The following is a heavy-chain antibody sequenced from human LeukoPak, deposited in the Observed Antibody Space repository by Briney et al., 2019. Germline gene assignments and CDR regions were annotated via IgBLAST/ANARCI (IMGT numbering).Heavy chain of an antibody. CDR2: IHYTGST. CDR1: GGSISNYY. CDR3: AREQSYYYTSGSPWPFGMDV. J-gene: IGHJ6*02. Sequence: SETLSLTCTVSGGSISNYYWSWIRQSPEKGLEWIGYIHYTGSTNYNPSLKSRVTISVDTSKNQISLRLSSVTAADTAVYYCAREQSYYYTSGSPWPFGMDVWGQGTTVTVSS. V-gene: IGHV4-59*01. D-gene: IGHD3-10*01.